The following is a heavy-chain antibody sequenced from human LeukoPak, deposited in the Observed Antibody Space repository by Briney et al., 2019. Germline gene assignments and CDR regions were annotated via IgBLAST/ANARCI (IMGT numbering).Heavy chain of an antibody. CDR2: INHSGST. J-gene: IGHJ4*02. CDR3: ARAMPYFYGSIAVPGTIDY. D-gene: IGHD6-19*01. V-gene: IGHV4-34*01. Sequence: SETLSLTYAVYGETFIHNFWTWIRQPPGKGLEWIGQINHSGSTYYNPSLKSRVTILVDTSKNQFSLKLTSVTAADTAVYYCARAMPYFYGSIAVPGTIDYWGPGILVTVSS. CDR1: GETFIHNF.